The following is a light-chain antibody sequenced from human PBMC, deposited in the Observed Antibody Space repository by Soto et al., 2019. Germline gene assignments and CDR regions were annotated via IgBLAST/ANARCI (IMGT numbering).Light chain of an antibody. J-gene: IGLJ1*01. CDR3: SSKTSSSSPFV. CDR2: EVS. V-gene: IGLV2-14*01. CDR1: SSDVGGYNY. Sequence: QSALTQPRSVSGSPGQSVTISCTGTSSDVGGYNYVSWYKHHPGQAPQLMIYEVSNRPSGVSNRFSGSKSGNTASLTISGLQADDEGDYYCSSKTSSSSPFVFGTGTKLTVL.